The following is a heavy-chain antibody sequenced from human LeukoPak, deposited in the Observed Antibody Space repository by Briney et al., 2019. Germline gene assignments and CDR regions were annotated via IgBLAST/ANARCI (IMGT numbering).Heavy chain of an antibody. D-gene: IGHD4-17*01. CDR2: INWNGGST. Sequence: GGSLRLSCAASGFTFDDYGMSWVRQAPGKGLEWVSGINWNGGSTGYADSVKGRFTISRDNAKNSLYLQMNSLRAEDTALYYCARVAGGDYDYYFDYWGQGTLVTVSS. CDR3: ARVAGGDYDYYFDY. CDR1: GFTFDDYG. V-gene: IGHV3-20*04. J-gene: IGHJ4*02.